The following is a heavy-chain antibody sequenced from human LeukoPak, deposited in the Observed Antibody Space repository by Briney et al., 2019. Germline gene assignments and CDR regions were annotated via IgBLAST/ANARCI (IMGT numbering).Heavy chain of an antibody. J-gene: IGHJ4*02. CDR2: INPSGGST. CDR1: GYTFTSYY. V-gene: IGHV1-46*01. Sequence: ASVKVSCKASGYTFTSYYMHWVRQAPGQGLEWMGIINPSGGSTSYAQKFQGRVTMTRDMSTSTVYMELSSLRSEDTAVYYCARDLVGSSGWYTTRGIDYWGQGTLVTVSS. CDR3: ARDLVGSSGWYTTRGIDY. D-gene: IGHD6-19*01.